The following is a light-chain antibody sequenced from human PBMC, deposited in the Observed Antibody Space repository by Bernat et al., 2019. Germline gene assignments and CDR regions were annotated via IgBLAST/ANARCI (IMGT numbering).Light chain of an antibody. V-gene: IGLV2-23*01. CDR3: SSFAGTRDP. J-gene: IGLJ1*01. CDR1: SSDVGTYNF. Sequence: QSALTLPASVSGSLGQSITISCAGTSSDVGTYNFVSWLQHHPGKAPKLLIYEDTKRPSGVSDRFSGSNSGNTASLTISGLQAEDEADYYCSSFAGTRDPFGTGTKVTVL. CDR2: EDT.